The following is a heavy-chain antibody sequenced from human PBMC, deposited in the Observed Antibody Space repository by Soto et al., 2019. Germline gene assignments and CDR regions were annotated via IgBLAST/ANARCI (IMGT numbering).Heavy chain of an antibody. V-gene: IGHV3-30*18. J-gene: IGHJ4*02. CDR1: GFTFSTYG. Sequence: QVQLVESGGGVVQPGRSLRLSCAASGFTFSTYGMHWVRQAPGKGLEWVAVISYDGSNKYYADSVKGRFTISRDNSKNTLYLQMNSLRAEDTAVYYCAKYWGGNDYGDYWGQGTLVTVSS. CDR3: AKYWGGNDYGDY. D-gene: IGHD7-27*01. CDR2: ISYDGSNK.